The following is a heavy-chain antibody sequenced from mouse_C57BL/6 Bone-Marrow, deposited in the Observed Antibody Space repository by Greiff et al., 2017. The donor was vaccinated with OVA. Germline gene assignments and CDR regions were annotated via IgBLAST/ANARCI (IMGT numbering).Heavy chain of an antibody. Sequence: QVQLQQPGAELVKPGASVKLSCKASGYTFTSYWMHWVKQRPGRGLEWIGRIDPNSGGTKSNEKFKSKATLTVDKPSSTAYMQLSSLTSEDSAVYNSARRGYDYGYYAMDYWGQGTSVTVSS. CDR2: IDPNSGGT. CDR1: GYTFTSYW. D-gene: IGHD2-4*01. CDR3: ARRGYDYGYYAMDY. V-gene: IGHV1-72*01. J-gene: IGHJ4*01.